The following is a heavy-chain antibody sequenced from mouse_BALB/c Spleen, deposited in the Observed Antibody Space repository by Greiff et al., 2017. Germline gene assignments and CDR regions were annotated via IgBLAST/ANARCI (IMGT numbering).Heavy chain of an antibody. CDR3: ARRDDGYNKVYVED. J-gene: IGHJ1*01. CDR1: GFTFSSYA. Sequence: EVKLVESGGGLVKPGGSLKLSCAASGFTFSSYAMSWVRQTPEKRLEWVATISSGGSYTYYPDSVKGRFTISRDNAKNTLYLQMSSLRSEDTAMYYGARRDDGYNKVYVEDWGEGTTVTVSA. D-gene: IGHD2-3*01. CDR2: ISSGGSYT. V-gene: IGHV5-9-3*01.